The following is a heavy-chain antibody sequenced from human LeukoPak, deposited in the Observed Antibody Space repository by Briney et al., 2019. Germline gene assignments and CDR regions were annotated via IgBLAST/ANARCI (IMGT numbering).Heavy chain of an antibody. D-gene: IGHD4-17*01. V-gene: IGHV1-2*02. CDR3: ARPTHRLTVTTPIDY. CDR2: INPYTGAT. J-gene: IGHJ4*02. CDR1: GYTFTGFY. Sequence: ASVTVSSKPSGYTFTGFYIHWVRQAPGQGLEWMGWINPYTGATKYSQNFSDRVTMTRDTSISTAYMELSSLKSDDTAVYYCARPTHRLTVTTPIDYWGQGTLVTVSS.